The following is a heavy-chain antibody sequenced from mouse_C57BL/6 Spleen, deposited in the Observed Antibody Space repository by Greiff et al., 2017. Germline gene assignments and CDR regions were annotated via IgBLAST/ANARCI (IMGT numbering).Heavy chain of an antibody. V-gene: IGHV1-64*01. CDR3: AREAITTVVATNYFDY. CDR2: IHPNSGST. J-gene: IGHJ2*01. CDR1: GYTFTSYW. Sequence: QVQLQQPGAELVKPGASVKLSCKASGYTFTSYWMHWVKQRPGQGLEWIGMIHPNSGSTNYNEKFKSKATLTVDKSSSTAYMQLSSLTSEDSAVXYCAREAITTVVATNYFDYGGQGTTLTVSS. D-gene: IGHD1-1*01.